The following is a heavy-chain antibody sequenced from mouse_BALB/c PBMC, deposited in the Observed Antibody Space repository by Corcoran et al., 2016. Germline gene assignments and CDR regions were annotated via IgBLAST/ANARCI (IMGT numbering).Heavy chain of an antibody. CDR1: GYTFTSYV. CDR3: ARCGYWYFDV. Sequence: EVQLQQSGPELVKPGASVKMSCKASGYTFTSYVMHWVKQKPGQGLEWIGYINPYNDVTKYNEKFKGKATLTSDKSSTTAYMELSSLTSEDSAVYYCARCGYWYFDVWGAGTTVTGSS. J-gene: IGHJ1*01. V-gene: IGHV1S136*01. CDR2: INPYNDVT.